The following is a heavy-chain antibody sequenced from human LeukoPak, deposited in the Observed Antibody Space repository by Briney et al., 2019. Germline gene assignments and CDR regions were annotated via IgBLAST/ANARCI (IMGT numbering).Heavy chain of an antibody. CDR3: AKDLPGFLEWLLRDYYYGMDV. J-gene: IGHJ6*02. CDR1: GFTFSRFA. Sequence: GGSLRLSCAASGFTFSRFAMHWVRQAPGKGPEYVAGISSDGGSTHYANSVKGRFTISRDNSKNTLYLQMNSLRAEDTAVYYCAKDLPGFLEWLLRDYYYGMDVWGQGTTVTVSS. D-gene: IGHD3-3*01. V-gene: IGHV3-64*04. CDR2: ISSDGGST.